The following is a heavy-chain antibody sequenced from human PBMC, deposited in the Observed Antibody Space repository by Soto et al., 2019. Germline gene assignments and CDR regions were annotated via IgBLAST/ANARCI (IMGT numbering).Heavy chain of an antibody. Sequence: ASVKVSCKASGYTFSDYGISWGRQAPGQGLEWMGWIGSYYGNTNSAQKFQHRVTMTIHTSTRKAYMELKSLIFDDTATYYCARVNRSSWWAFDYWGQGTLVTVSS. CDR1: GYTFSDYG. V-gene: IGHV1-18*04. J-gene: IGHJ4*02. CDR2: IGSYYGNT. CDR3: ARVNRSSWWAFDY. D-gene: IGHD6-13*01.